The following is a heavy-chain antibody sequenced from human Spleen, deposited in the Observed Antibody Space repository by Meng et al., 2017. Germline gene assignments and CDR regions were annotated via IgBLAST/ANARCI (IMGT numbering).Heavy chain of an antibody. CDR2: IYYSGNT. Sequence: QLQLQEAAPGLVKPSETLTLTCIVSDGSVSISSYYWAWIRQPPGKGLEWIGTIYYSGNTYYNPSLKSRVTISLDTSKNQFSLKLNSVTAADTAVYYCARSNAVAALSWFDPWGQGTLVTVS. CDR3: ARSNAVAALSWFDP. J-gene: IGHJ5*02. V-gene: IGHV4-39*07. CDR1: DGSVSISSYY. D-gene: IGHD6-19*01.